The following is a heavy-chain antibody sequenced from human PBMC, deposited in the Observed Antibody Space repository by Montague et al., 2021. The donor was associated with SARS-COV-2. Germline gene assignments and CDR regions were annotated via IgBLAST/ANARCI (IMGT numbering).Heavy chain of an antibody. J-gene: IGHJ6*03. CDR3: ARLRDGVVPSPILGVGPYYSYYYMDV. Sequence: SETLSLTCAVYGGSFSGHYWSWIRQPPGKGLEWIGEINHSGSPKYNPSLKSRVILLVDTSKNQFSLKLSSVTAADTAVYYCARLRDGVVPSPILGVGPYYSYYYMDVWGRGTTVTVSS. V-gene: IGHV4-34*01. CDR2: INHSGSP. CDR1: GGSFSGHY. D-gene: IGHD3-10*01.